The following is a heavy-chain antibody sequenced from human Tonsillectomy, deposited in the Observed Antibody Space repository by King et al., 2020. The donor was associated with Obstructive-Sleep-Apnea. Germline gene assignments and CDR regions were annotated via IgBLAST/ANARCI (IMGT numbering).Heavy chain of an antibody. Sequence: QLQESGPGLVKPSETLSLTCTVSGGSISSSSSYWGWIRQPPGKGLEWIGSIYSGASTYYNPSLKSRVTISVDTSQNQFSLRLSSVTAADTAVFYCARYRLASVGEGFDYWGQGALVTVSS. CDR3: ARYRLASVGEGFDY. D-gene: IGHD5/OR15-5a*01. V-gene: IGHV4-39*07. J-gene: IGHJ4*02. CDR2: IYSGAST. CDR1: GGSISSSSSY.